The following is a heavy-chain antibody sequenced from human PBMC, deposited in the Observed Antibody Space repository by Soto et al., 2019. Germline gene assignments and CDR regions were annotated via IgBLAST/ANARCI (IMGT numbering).Heavy chain of an antibody. V-gene: IGHV3-30*18. J-gene: IGHJ3*02. D-gene: IGHD1-26*01. CDR3: AKDSIVGATAPIDAFDI. CDR1: GFTFSSYG. CDR2: ISYDGSNK. Sequence: QVQLVESGGGVAQPGRSLRLSCAASGFTFSSYGMHWVRQAPGKGLEWVAVISYDGSNKYYADSVKGRFTISRDNSKNTLYLQMNSLRAEDTAVYYCAKDSIVGATAPIDAFDIWGQGTMVTVSS.